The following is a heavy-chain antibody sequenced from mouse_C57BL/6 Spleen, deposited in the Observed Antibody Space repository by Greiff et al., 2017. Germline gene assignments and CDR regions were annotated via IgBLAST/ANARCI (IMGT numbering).Heavy chain of an antibody. J-gene: IGHJ3*01. V-gene: IGHV1-69*01. Sequence: VKLQQPGAELVMPGASVKLSCKASGYTFTSYWMHWVKQRPGQGLEWIGEIDPSDSYTNYNQKFKGKSTLTVDKSSSTAYMQLSSLTSEDSAVYYCARNAGWLLPFAYWGQGTLVTVSA. CDR3: ARNAGWLLPFAY. D-gene: IGHD2-3*01. CDR1: GYTFTSYW. CDR2: IDPSDSYT.